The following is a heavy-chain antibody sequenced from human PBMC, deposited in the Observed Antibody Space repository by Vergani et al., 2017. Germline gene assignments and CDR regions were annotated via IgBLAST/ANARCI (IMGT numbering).Heavy chain of an antibody. J-gene: IGHJ3*02. V-gene: IGHV3-73*01. CDR1: GFTFSGSA. Sequence: EVQLVESGGGLVQPGGSLKLSCAASGFTFSGSAMHWVRQASGKGLEWVGRIRSKANSYATAYAASVKGRFTISRDDSKNTLYLQLNSLRAEDTATYYCARSGELRFLEGADTFHIWGQGTMVTVSS. D-gene: IGHD3-3*01. CDR2: IRSKANSYAT. CDR3: ARSGELRFLEGADTFHI.